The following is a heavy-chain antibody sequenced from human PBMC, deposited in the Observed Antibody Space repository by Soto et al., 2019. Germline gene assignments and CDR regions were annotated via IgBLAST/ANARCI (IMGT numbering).Heavy chain of an antibody. D-gene: IGHD2-15*01. CDR2: IYHSGST. Sequence: PSETLSLTCAVSGYSISSGYYWGWIRQPPGKGLEWIGSIYHSGSTYYNPSLKSRVTISVDTYKNQFSLKLSSVTAADTAVYYCARDPHRHCSGGSCWVMSVYWGQGTLVTVSS. CDR3: ARDPHRHCSGGSCWVMSVY. V-gene: IGHV4-38-2*02. CDR1: GYSISSGYY. J-gene: IGHJ4*02.